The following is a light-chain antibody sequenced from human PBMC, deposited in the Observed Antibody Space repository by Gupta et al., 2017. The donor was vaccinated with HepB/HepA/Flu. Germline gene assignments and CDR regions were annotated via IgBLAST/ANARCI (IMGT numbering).Light chain of an antibody. CDR2: ETN. Sequence: LVTQQPSLTVSPAGTVPLTCGSSTGVVNRDKHPDWFQQKTGQAPRTLIYETNNKYAWTPARFSGSLLGGKAALTLSGAQPEDEADYYCLVAYPGDKEVFGGGTKLTVL. J-gene: IGLJ2*01. CDR1: TGVVNRDKH. V-gene: IGLV7-46*01. CDR3: LVAYPGDKEV.